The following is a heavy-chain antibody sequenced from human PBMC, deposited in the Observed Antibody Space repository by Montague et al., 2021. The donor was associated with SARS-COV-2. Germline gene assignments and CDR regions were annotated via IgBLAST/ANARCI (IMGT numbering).Heavy chain of an antibody. D-gene: IGHD3-10*01. V-gene: IGHV4-59*01. Sequence: SETLSLTCTVSGGSISSYNWSWIRQPPGKGLECIGYIYYSGNTNYNPSLKSRVTISVDASKSQFSLKLSSVTAADTAVYYCAGLQGDGSLYGMDVWGEGSTVTDS. CDR2: IYYSGNT. J-gene: IGHJ6*02. CDR1: GGSISSYN. CDR3: AGLQGDGSLYGMDV.